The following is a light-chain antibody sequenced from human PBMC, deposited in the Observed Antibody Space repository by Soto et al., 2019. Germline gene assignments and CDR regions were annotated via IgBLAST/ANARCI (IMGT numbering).Light chain of an antibody. CDR2: ATS. V-gene: IGKV1-27*01. J-gene: IGKJ1*01. CDR3: LGYDSAPTWT. Sequence: DIQISHSPSSLSSSVWDRLPFPSRLSRGISNYLAWYQQIPANVPKLLIYATSTLQTGVPSRFSGSGSGTDYSLTINSLQPEDVATYYCLGYDSAPTWTFGQGTKVDIK. CDR1: RGISNY.